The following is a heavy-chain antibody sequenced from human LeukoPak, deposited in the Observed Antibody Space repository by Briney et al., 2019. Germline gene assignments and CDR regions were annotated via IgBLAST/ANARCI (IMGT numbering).Heavy chain of an antibody. CDR1: GFTSSSYA. J-gene: IGHJ6*02. CDR2: ISYDGSNK. V-gene: IGHV3-30-3*01. Sequence: GGSLRLSCAASGFTSSSYAMHWVRQAPGKGLEWVAVISYDGSNKYYADSVKGRFTISRDNSKNTLYLQMNSLRAEDTAVYYCARVNDLTQFVDTATPGFYYGMDVWGQGTTVTVSS. CDR3: ARVNDLTQFVDTATPGFYYGMDV. D-gene: IGHD5-18*01.